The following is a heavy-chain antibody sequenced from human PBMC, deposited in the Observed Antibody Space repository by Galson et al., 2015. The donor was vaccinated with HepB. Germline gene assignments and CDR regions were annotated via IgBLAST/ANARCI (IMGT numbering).Heavy chain of an antibody. D-gene: IGHD5-12*01. CDR1: GFAFSSYS. CDR2: ISSSSRTI. Sequence: SLRLSCAASGFAFSSYSMNWVRQAPGKGLEWLSYISSSSRTIYYADSLEGRFTISRGNAKNSLYLQMNSLRDEDTAVYYCVRDLSGYDVYWGQGTLVTVSS. J-gene: IGHJ4*02. V-gene: IGHV3-48*02. CDR3: VRDLSGYDVY.